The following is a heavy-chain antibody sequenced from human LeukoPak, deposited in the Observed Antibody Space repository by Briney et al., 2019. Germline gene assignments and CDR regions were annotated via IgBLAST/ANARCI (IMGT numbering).Heavy chain of an antibody. CDR3: ARVSGWYWFDN. D-gene: IGHD6-19*01. CDR2: ISSNGRIT. J-gene: IGHJ4*02. Sequence: PGGSLRLSCAASGFTFGTYAMHWVRQAPGKGLEYVSAISSNGRITYYANSVKGRLTISRDNSKNILYLQMGSLRAEDTAVYFCARVSGWYWFDNWGQGTLVTVSS. V-gene: IGHV3-64*01. CDR1: GFTFGTYA.